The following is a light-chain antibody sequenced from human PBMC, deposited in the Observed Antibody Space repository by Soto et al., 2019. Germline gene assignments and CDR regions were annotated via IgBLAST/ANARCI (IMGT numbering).Light chain of an antibody. Sequence: SPHTVTMSPGGRDILSCRASQSVSSNLAWYEQKPGQAPRLLIYDASNRATGIPARFSGSGSGTDFTLTISSLEPEDFAVYYCQQRSNWPTFGQATKVDI. CDR1: QSVSSN. CDR3: QQRSNWPT. V-gene: IGKV3-11*01. CDR2: DAS. J-gene: IGKJ1*01.